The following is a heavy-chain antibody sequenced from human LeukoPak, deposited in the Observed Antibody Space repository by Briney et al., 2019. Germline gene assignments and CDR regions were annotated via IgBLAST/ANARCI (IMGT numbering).Heavy chain of an antibody. V-gene: IGHV4-39*07. CDR3: ARIDVERLSYAFRDIYFRLGAFDI. CDR2: IYYSGST. Sequence: SETLSLTCTVSGGSISSSSYYWGWIRQPPGKGLEWIGSIYYSGSTYYNPSLKSRVTISVDTSKNQFSLKLSSVTAADTAVYYCARIDVERLSYAFRDIYFRLGAFDIWGQGTMVTVSS. D-gene: IGHD3-9*01. J-gene: IGHJ3*02. CDR1: GGSISSSSYY.